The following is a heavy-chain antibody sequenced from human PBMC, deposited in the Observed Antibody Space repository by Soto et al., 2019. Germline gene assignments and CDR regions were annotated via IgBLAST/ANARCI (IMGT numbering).Heavy chain of an antibody. V-gene: IGHV3-30-3*01. CDR3: ARGESYSLPDY. CDR1: GFTFSSYA. D-gene: IGHD3-16*01. Sequence: QVQLVESGGGVVQPGRSLRLSCAASGFTFSSYAMHWVRQAPGKGLEWVAVISYDGSNKYYADSVKGRFTISRDNSKNTLYLQMNRLRAEDTAVYYCARGESYSLPDYWGQGTLVTVS. J-gene: IGHJ4*02. CDR2: ISYDGSNK.